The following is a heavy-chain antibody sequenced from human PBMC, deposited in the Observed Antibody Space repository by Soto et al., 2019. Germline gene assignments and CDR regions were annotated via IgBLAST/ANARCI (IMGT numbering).Heavy chain of an antibody. CDR1: GFTFSSHS. Sequence: GGSLRLSCAASGFTFSSHSMNWVRQAPGKGLEWVSYISISSSTIYYADSVKGRFTISRDNAKNTLYLQMNSLRAEDTAVYCCARDRGWSLFAYWGQGTLVTVSS. J-gene: IGHJ4*02. CDR2: ISISSSTI. V-gene: IGHV3-48*04. CDR3: ARDRGWSLFAY. D-gene: IGHD6-19*01.